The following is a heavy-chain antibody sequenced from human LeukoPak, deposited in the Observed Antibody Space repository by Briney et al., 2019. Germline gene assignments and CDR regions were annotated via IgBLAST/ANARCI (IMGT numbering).Heavy chain of an antibody. D-gene: IGHD3-22*01. CDR1: GYTFTGYY. V-gene: IGHV1-2*02. Sequence: ASVKVSCKASGYTFTGYYMHWVRQAPGQGLEWLAWINPNSGGAKFAQKFQGRVNMTRDTSISTAYMELSRLTSDDTAVYYCARSPYYYASSGNYYYFDYWGQGTLVTVSS. J-gene: IGHJ4*02. CDR3: ARSPYYYASSGNYYYFDY. CDR2: INPNSGGA.